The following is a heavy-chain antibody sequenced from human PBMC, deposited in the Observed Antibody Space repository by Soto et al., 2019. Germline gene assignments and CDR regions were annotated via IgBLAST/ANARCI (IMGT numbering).Heavy chain of an antibody. CDR2: ISAYNGNT. CDR1: GYTFTCYG. CDR3: ARDPWLKPFDY. D-gene: IGHD3-22*01. J-gene: IGHJ4*02. Sequence: ASAKVCCKASGYTFTCYGISWVQQAPGQGLEWMGWISAYNGNTNYAQKLQGRVTMTTDTSTSTAYMELRSLRSDDTAVYYCARDPWLKPFDYWGQGTLVTVSS. V-gene: IGHV1-18*01.